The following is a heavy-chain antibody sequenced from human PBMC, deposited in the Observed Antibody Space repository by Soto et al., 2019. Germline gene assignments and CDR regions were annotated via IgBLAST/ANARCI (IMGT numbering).Heavy chain of an antibody. CDR2: IYFDGSNK. CDR1: GFPFSPYG. CDR3: VRDIWDTSGWYFDY. J-gene: IGHJ4*02. V-gene: IGHV3-33*01. Sequence: QVQLVESGGGVVQPGRSLRLSCAASGFPFSPYGMHWVRQAPGKGLEWVALIYFDGSNKYYSDSVKGRFTTSRDNSNNSLYLQMNSMRAEDTATYYCVRDIWDTSGWYFDYWGQGALVTVSS. D-gene: IGHD6-19*01.